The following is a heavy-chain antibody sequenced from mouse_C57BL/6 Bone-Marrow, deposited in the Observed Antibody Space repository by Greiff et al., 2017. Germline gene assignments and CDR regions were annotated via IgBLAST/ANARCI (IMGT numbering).Heavy chain of an antibody. J-gene: IGHJ2*01. CDR2: IYPGSGNT. CDR1: GYTFTDYY. CDR3: ARGHYFDY. V-gene: IGHV1-76*01. Sequence: VKLVESGAELVRPGASVKLSCKASGYTFTDYYINWVKQRPGQGLEWIARIYPGSGNTYYNEKFKGKATLTAEKSSSTAYMQLSSLTSEDSAVYFCARGHYFDYWGQGTTLTVSS.